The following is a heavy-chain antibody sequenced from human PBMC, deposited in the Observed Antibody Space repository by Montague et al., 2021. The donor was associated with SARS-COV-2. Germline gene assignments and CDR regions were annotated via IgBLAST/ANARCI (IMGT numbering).Heavy chain of an antibody. D-gene: IGHD3-9*01. CDR3: ARDLVIGYDILTGYYGFSEGWFDY. V-gene: IGHV3-30-3*01. CDR2: ISYDGSNK. Sequence: SLRLSCAASGFTFSKYAMHWVRQAPGKGLEWVAVISYDGSNKYYADSVKGRFTISRDNSKNTLYLQMNSLRAEDTAVYYCARDLVIGYDILTGYYGFSEGWFDYWGQGTLVTVSS. CDR1: GFTFSKYA. J-gene: IGHJ4*02.